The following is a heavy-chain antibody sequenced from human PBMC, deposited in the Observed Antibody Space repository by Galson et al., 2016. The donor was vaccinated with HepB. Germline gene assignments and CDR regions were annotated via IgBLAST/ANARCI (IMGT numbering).Heavy chain of an antibody. CDR2: VNQAASEK. J-gene: IGHJ3*02. D-gene: IGHD3-22*01. Sequence: SLRLSCAASGFDFRVYWMTWVRQAPGKGLEWVAIVNQAASEKYYVDSVKGRFTISRDNTKKSLFLEMDSLRAEDTAVYYCAREGREYYESRGPGDALDIWGQGTMVTVSS. CDR1: GFDFRVYW. CDR3: AREGREYYESRGPGDALDI. V-gene: IGHV3-7*03.